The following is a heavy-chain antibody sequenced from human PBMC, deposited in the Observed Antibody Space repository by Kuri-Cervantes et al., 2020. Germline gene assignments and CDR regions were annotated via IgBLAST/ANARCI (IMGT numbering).Heavy chain of an antibody. V-gene: IGHV3-33*01. D-gene: IGHD3-10*01. CDR1: GFTFSSYG. J-gene: IGHJ6*02. CDR3: ARDGNYGWSPCYYGMDV. CDR2: IWYDGSNK. Sequence: GESLKISCAASGFTFSSYGMHWVRQAPGKGLEWVAVIWYDGSNKYYADSVKGRFTISRDNSKNTLYLQMNSLRAEDTAVYYCARDGNYGWSPCYYGMDVWGQGTTVTVSS.